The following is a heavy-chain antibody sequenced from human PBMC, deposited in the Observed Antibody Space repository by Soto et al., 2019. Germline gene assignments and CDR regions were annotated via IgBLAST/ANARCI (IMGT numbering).Heavy chain of an antibody. CDR1: GYSFTSYW. Sequence: PGESLKISCKGSGYSFTSYWIDWVRQVPGKGLEWMGIIYPGDSDTRYSPSFQGQVTISADKSISTAYLQWSSLKASDTAMYYCARPRKSYSSGWAGGYYFDYWGQGTLVTVSS. CDR2: IYPGDSDT. D-gene: IGHD6-19*01. V-gene: IGHV5-51*01. CDR3: ARPRKSYSSGWAGGYYFDY. J-gene: IGHJ4*02.